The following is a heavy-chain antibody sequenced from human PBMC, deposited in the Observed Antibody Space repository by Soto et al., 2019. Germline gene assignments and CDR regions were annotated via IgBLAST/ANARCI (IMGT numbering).Heavy chain of an antibody. CDR1: GYGIDGNS. D-gene: IGHD2-2*01. CDR2: INPQTGGT. V-gene: IGHV1-2*02. Sequence: PAKLSWNECGYGIDGNSRCWVREATGQGLEWMGWINPQTGGTSYAQKFQGRVTLSRDTSINTAYLELTRVRFDDAAVYFCARERYQVISDGMDVWGQGTSVSVSS. CDR3: ARERYQVISDGMDV. J-gene: IGHJ6*01.